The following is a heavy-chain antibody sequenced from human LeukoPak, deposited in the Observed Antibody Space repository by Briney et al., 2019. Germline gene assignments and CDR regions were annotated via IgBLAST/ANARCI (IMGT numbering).Heavy chain of an antibody. CDR2: INAGNGNT. D-gene: IGHD3-10*01. V-gene: IGHV1-3*01. CDR3: ARDVGDVLLWFGEGGWFDP. CDR1: GYTFTSYA. J-gene: IGHJ5*02. Sequence: GASVKVSCKASGYTFTSYAMHWVRQAPGQRLEWMGWINAGNGNTKYSQKFQGRVTITRDTSASTAYMELSSLRSEDTAVYYCARDVGDVLLWFGEGGWFDPWGQGTLVTVSS.